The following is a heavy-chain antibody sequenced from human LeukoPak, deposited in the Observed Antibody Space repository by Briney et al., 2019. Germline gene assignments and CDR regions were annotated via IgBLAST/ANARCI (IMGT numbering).Heavy chain of an antibody. V-gene: IGHV4-34*01. D-gene: IGHD5-18*01. J-gene: IGHJ4*02. CDR1: GGSFSGYY. CDR3: AREVGTAMVHFDY. Sequence: SETLSLTCAVYGGSFSGYYWSWIRQPPGKGLEWIGEINHSGSTNYNPSLKSRVTISVDTSKNQFSLKLSSVTAADTAVYYCAREVGTAMVHFDYWGQGTLVTVSS. CDR2: INHSGST.